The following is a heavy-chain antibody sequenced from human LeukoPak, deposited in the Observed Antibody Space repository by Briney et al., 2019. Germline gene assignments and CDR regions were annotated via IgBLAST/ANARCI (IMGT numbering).Heavy chain of an antibody. V-gene: IGHV4-39*01. J-gene: IGHJ4*02. CDR1: GGSIDSRGFY. CDR2: IYYSGST. D-gene: IGHD3-22*01. CDR3: ARTLPTNYYDSSGYDY. Sequence: SETLSLTCTVSGGSIDSRGFYWGWIRQPPGKGLEWIGIIYYSGSTYYNPSLESRVTMSVDTSKSQFSLRLSSVTAADTAVYYCARTLPTNYYDSSGYDYWGQGALVTVSS.